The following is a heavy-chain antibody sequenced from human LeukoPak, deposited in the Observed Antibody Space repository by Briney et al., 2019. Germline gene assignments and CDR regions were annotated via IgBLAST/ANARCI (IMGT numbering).Heavy chain of an antibody. CDR1: GYTFTSYG. D-gene: IGHD1-14*01. Sequence: ASVKVSCKASGYTFTSYGISWVRQATGQGLEWMGWMNPNSGNTGYAQKFQGRVTMTRNTSISTAYMELSSLRAEGTAVYYCARVGPWVNPDYYYYYMDVWGKGTTVTVSS. CDR2: MNPNSGNT. V-gene: IGHV1-8*02. CDR3: ARVGPWVNPDYYYYYMDV. J-gene: IGHJ6*03.